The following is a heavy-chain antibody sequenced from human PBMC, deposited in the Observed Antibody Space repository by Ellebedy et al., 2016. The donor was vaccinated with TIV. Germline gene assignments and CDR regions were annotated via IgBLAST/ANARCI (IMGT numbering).Heavy chain of an antibody. CDR3: ARDVGGHGSGWFGDYYYMDV. CDR1: GFTFSDYH. CDR2: ISASGGNI. J-gene: IGHJ6*03. Sequence: GESLKISCEASGFTFSDYHMSWIRQTPGKGLEWLAYISASGGNIKYADSVKGRFTISRDSAKNSLYLQMNTLRDEDTAMYFCARDVGGHGSGWFGDYYYMDVWGKGTTVTVSS. D-gene: IGHD6-19*01. V-gene: IGHV3-11*01.